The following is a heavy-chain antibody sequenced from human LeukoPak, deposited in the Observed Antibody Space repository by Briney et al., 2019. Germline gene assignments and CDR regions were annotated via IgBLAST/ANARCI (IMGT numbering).Heavy chain of an antibody. CDR3: AREEATGDAFDI. Sequence: SSETLSLTCTVSGGSISSYYWSWIRQPPGKGLEWIGYIYYSGSTNYNPSLKSRVTISVDTSKNQFSLKLSSVTAADTAVYYCAREEATGDAFDIWGQGTMVTVSS. D-gene: IGHD5-12*01. V-gene: IGHV4-59*01. CDR2: IYYSGST. J-gene: IGHJ3*02. CDR1: GGSISSYY.